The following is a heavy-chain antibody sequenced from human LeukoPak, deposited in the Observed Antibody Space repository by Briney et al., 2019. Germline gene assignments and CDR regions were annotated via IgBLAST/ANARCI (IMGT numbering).Heavy chain of an antibody. Sequence: GGSLRLSCAASGFIFNNYGLIWVRQAPGKGLDWVSAISNDGGGTTYADFVKGRFTISRDNSKNTLFLQMNSLRAEDTALYYCAKGGSGYFLGLWGQGTLVTVSS. J-gene: IGHJ4*02. CDR1: GFIFNNYG. CDR3: AKGGSGYFLGL. D-gene: IGHD3-22*01. CDR2: ISNDGGGT. V-gene: IGHV3-23*01.